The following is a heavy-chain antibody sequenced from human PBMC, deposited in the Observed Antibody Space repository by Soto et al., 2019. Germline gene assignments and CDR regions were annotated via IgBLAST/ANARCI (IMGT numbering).Heavy chain of an antibody. V-gene: IGHV3-23*01. CDR1: GFTFSSYA. J-gene: IGHJ4*02. D-gene: IGHD6-19*01. CDR2: ISGSGGST. CDR3: AKCREPKQWLAPDY. Sequence: SGGSLRLSCAASGFTFSSYARSWFRQAPGKGLEWVSAISGSGGSTYYADSVKGRFTISRDNSKNTLYLQMNSLRAEDTAVYYCAKCREPKQWLAPDYWGQGTLVTVYS.